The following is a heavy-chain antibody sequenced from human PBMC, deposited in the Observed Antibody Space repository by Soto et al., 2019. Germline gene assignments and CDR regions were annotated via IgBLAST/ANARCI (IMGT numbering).Heavy chain of an antibody. V-gene: IGHV4-39*01. CDR2: IYYSGTT. Sequence: SETLSLTCNVSGGSISSSSNYWGWIRQPPGEGLEWIGSIYYSGTTYYNPSLRSRVTISVDTSKNQFSLKLSSVTAADTAMYYCWSRVPNYGVDVWGQGSTVPVSS. D-gene: IGHD6-6*01. CDR3: WSRVPNYGVDV. CDR1: GGSISSSSNY. J-gene: IGHJ6*02.